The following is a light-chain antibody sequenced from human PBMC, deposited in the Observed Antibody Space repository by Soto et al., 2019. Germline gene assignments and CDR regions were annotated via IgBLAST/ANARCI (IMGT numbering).Light chain of an antibody. Sequence: VLVTQTQLSLPVTLGQPASISCRSSRSLVYSDGNTYLNLFQQRPGQSPRRLMYKVSNRDSGVPDRLRGSGLGTEFTVKFSRVEAEDVGVYYGMEGKEWIWT. CDR1: RSLVYSDGNTY. V-gene: IGKV2-30*01. CDR3: MEGKEWIWT. CDR2: KVS. J-gene: IGKJ1*01.